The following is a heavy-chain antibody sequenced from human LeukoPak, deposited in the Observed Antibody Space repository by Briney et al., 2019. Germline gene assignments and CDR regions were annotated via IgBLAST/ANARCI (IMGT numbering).Heavy chain of an antibody. CDR2: ISGNNDNP. CDR1: GYTFSNFG. Sequence: VASVRVSCKASGYTFSNFGISWVRQAPGQGLEWMGWISGNNDNPNYGQKFQGRLTATTDSSTSTAYMELRNLRSDDTAVYYCARDGTSTDDYWGQGTLVTVSS. J-gene: IGHJ4*02. V-gene: IGHV1-18*01. CDR3: ARDGTSTDDY. D-gene: IGHD2-2*01.